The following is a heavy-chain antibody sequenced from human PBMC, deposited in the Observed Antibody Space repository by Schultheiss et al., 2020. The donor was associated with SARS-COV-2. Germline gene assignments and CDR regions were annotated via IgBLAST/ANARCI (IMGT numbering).Heavy chain of an antibody. V-gene: IGHV4-59*12. D-gene: IGHD3-22*01. CDR2: INHSGST. Sequence: SETLSLTCTVSGGSISSYYWSWIRQPPGKGLEWIGEINHSGSTNYNPSLKSRVTISIDTSNNQFSLKLSSVTAADTAVYYCARDRLYDSSGYRDYWGQGTLVTVSS. CDR3: ARDRLYDSSGYRDY. J-gene: IGHJ4*02. CDR1: GGSISSYY.